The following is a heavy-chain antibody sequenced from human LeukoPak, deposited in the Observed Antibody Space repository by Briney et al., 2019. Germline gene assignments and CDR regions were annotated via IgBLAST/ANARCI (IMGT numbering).Heavy chain of an antibody. V-gene: IGHV4/OR15-8*02. CDR1: GGSISGTNW. CDR3: SRESGPFCPFGY. CDR2: ISLAGQT. J-gene: IGHJ4*02. Sequence: SETLSLTCGVSGGSISGTNWWSWVRQPPGQGLEWIGEISLAGQTNYNPSLNGRVTMSLDKSSNQLSLHLTSVTAADTATYFCSRESGPFCPFGYWGQGTLVIVTS. D-gene: IGHD1-26*01.